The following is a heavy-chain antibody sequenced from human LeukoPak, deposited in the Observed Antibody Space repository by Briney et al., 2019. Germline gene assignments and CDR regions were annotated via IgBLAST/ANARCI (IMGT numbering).Heavy chain of an antibody. V-gene: IGHV3-33*06. Sequence: GRSLRLSCAASGFAFNSYAMHWVRQAPGKGPEWVAVIWYDGSSKYYAESVKGRFTISRDNSKNTLYLLMDSLRAEDKALYYCAKSSSRLVAYYYYMDVWGKGTTVTVSS. CDR2: IWYDGSSK. D-gene: IGHD3-16*01. CDR1: GFAFNSYA. CDR3: AKSSSRLVAYYYYMDV. J-gene: IGHJ6*03.